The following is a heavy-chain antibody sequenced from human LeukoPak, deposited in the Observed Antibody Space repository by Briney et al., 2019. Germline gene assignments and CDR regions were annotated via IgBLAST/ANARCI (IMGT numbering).Heavy chain of an antibody. Sequence: SVKVSCKASGGTFSSYAISWVRQAPGQRLEWMGRIIPIFGTANYAQKFQGRVTITTDESTSTAYMELSSLRSEDTAVYYCARSRRDGYNYFDYWGQGTLVTVSS. CDR2: IIPIFGTA. CDR3: ARSRRDGYNYFDY. D-gene: IGHD5-24*01. J-gene: IGHJ4*02. CDR1: GGTFSSYA. V-gene: IGHV1-69*05.